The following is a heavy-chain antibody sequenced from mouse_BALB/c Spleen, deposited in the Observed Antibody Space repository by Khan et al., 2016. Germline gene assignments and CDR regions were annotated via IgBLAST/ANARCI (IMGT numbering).Heavy chain of an antibody. CDR1: GYTFTSYV. CDR2: INPYSDGT. D-gene: IGHD2-1*01. V-gene: IGHV1S136*01. Sequence: VQLQQSGPELVKPGASVKMSCKASGYTFTSYVMHWVKQKPGQGLEWIGYINPYSDGTQYNEKFKGKATLTSDKSSSTAYMELSSLTSEDSAVYYCARNGNYSYWFFDGWGAGTTVTVSS. J-gene: IGHJ1*01. CDR3: ARNGNYSYWFFDG.